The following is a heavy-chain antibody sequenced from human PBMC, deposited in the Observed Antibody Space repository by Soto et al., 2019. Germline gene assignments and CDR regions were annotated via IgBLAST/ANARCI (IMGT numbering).Heavy chain of an antibody. J-gene: IGHJ1*01. D-gene: IGHD1-7*01. V-gene: IGHV3-23*01. Sequence: PGGSLRLSCAASGFTFSVYAMSWVRQAPGKGLEWVSAISFNGGRTFYADSLRGRFTISRDNSKSALYLQMNNLRAEDTAICYCAKYSELPYEAYLQQWGQGTLVTVSS. CDR2: ISFNGGRT. CDR1: GFTFSVYA. CDR3: AKYSELPYEAYLQQ.